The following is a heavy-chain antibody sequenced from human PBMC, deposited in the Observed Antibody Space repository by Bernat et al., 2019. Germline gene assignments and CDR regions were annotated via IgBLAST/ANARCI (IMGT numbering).Heavy chain of an antibody. CDR2: ISGSGGST. CDR1: EFTFSSYA. Sequence: EVQLLESGGGLVQPGGSLRLSCAASEFTFSSYAMSWVRQAPGKGLEWVSGISGSGGSTYYADSVKGRFTISRDNSKNTLFLQMNSLRAEDTAVYYCATTKVVGATMGEAGWGQGTLVAVS. J-gene: IGHJ4*02. V-gene: IGHV3-23*01. CDR3: ATTKVVGATMGEAG. D-gene: IGHD1-26*01.